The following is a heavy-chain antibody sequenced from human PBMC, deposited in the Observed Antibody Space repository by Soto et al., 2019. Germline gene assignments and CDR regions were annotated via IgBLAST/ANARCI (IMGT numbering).Heavy chain of an antibody. CDR2: IYYTGST. J-gene: IGHJ4*02. Sequence: QVQLQESGPGLVKPSETLSLTCTVSGGSISSYYWSWIRQPPGKGLEWIGYIYYTGSTKYNPPLKSRVTISVDTSKNQFSLKLSSVTAADTAVYYCARAWGEAFDFWGQGTLVTVSS. D-gene: IGHD3-16*01. CDR3: ARAWGEAFDF. V-gene: IGHV4-59*01. CDR1: GGSISSYY.